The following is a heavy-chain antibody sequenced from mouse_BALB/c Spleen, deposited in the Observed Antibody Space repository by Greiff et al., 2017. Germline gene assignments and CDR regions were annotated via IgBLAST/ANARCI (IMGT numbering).Heavy chain of an antibody. CDR1: GYTFTSYV. Sequence: VQLQQSGPELVKPGASVKMSCKASGYTFTSYVMHWVKQKPGQGLEWIGYINPYNDGTKYNEKFKGKATLTSDKSSSTAYMELSSLTSEDSAVYYCARLSGNYVYYAMDYWGQGTSVTVSS. J-gene: IGHJ4*01. CDR2: INPYNDGT. V-gene: IGHV1-14*01. D-gene: IGHD2-1*01. CDR3: ARLSGNYVYYAMDY.